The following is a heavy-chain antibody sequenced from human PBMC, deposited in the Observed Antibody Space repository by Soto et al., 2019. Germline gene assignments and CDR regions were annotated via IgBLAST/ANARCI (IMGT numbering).Heavy chain of an antibody. CDR3: ARSLSRYYGSGSHNSPQNAFDI. CDR2: IDWDDDK. CDR1: GFSLSTSGMC. D-gene: IGHD3-10*01. V-gene: IGHV2-70*01. J-gene: IGHJ3*02. Sequence: SGPTLVKPTQTLTLTCTFSGFSLSTSGMCVSWIRQPPGKALEWLALIDWDDDKYYSTSLKTRLTISKDTSKNQVVLTMTNMDPVDTATYYCARSLSRYYGSGSHNSPQNAFDIWGQGTMVTVS.